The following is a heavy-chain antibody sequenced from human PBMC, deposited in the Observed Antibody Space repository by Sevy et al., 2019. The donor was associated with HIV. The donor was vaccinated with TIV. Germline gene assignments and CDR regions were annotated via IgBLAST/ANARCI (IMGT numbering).Heavy chain of an antibody. D-gene: IGHD2-15*01. CDR1: GFTFSSYT. CDR3: AREGYCSGGTCYSDKNWFDP. CDR2: ISYDGSNK. V-gene: IGHV3-30-3*01. J-gene: IGHJ5*02. Sequence: GGSLRLSCTASGFTFSSYTMHWVRQAPSKGLEWVAVISYDGSNKYYADSVKGRFTISRYNSNNTLHLQMNSPRAEDTALYYCAREGYCSGGTCYSDKNWFDPWGQGTLVTVSS.